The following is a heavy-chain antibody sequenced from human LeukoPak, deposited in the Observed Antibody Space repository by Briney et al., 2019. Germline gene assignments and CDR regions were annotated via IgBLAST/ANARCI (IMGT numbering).Heavy chain of an antibody. CDR3: AKDVGREGYYDFWSGYYTHPHDY. D-gene: IGHD3-3*01. CDR2: ISGSGGST. V-gene: IGHV3-23*01. Sequence: PSETLSLTCTVSGGSISSYYWSWIRQPPGKGLEWVSAISGSGGSTYYADSVKGRFTISRDNSKNTLYLQMNSLRAEDTAVYYCAKDVGREGYYDFWSGYYTHPHDYWGQGTLVTVSS. J-gene: IGHJ4*02. CDR1: GGSISSYY.